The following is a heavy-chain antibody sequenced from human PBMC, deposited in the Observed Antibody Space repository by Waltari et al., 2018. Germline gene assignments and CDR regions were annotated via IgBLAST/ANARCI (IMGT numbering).Heavy chain of an antibody. Sequence: EVQLVESGGGLVQPGGSMRLSCAASGLIVSSHYMSWVRPAPGKWLEWVSVLYPSGEAYYADSLKGRFAISRDGSKNTVYLQMNTLSAEDTAVYYCARGLGPTLAYYFDYWGRGTLVTVSS. CDR1: GLIVSSHY. J-gene: IGHJ4*02. CDR2: LYPSGEA. CDR3: ARGLGPTLAYYFDY. D-gene: IGHD3-10*01. V-gene: IGHV3-66*02.